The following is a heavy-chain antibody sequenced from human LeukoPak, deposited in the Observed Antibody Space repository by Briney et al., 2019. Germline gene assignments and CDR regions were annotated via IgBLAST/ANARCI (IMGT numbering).Heavy chain of an antibody. V-gene: IGHV4-38-2*01. CDR3: ARSEPRGYSYGLYYYYMDV. Sequence: PSETLSLTCAVSGYSISSGYYWGWIRQPPGKGLEWIGIINHSGSTYYNPSLKSRVTISVDTSKNQFSLKLSSVTAADTAVYYCARSEPRGYSYGLYYYYMDVWGKGTTVTVSS. J-gene: IGHJ6*03. CDR1: GYSISSGYY. D-gene: IGHD5-18*01. CDR2: INHSGST.